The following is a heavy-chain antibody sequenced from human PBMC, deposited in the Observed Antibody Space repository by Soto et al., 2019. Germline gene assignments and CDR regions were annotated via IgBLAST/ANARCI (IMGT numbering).Heavy chain of an antibody. Sequence: EVQLLESGGGLVPPGGSLRLSCAASGFTFSSYTMNWVRQAPGKGLEWVSAITSSGGTTYYADSGKGRFTVSRDNSENTLYLQMNSLRAEDTAEYYCAKDRGGRAIFGVVIIEGMDVWAKGPRSPSP. CDR2: ITSSGGTT. CDR3: AKDRGGRAIFGVVIIEGMDV. V-gene: IGHV3-23*01. D-gene: IGHD3-3*01. CDR1: GFTFSSYT. J-gene: IGHJ6*02.